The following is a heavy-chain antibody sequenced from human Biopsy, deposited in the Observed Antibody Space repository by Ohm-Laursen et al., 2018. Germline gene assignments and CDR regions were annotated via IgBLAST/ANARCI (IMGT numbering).Heavy chain of an antibody. Sequence: GSSVKVSCKASGGTFINYAISWVRQAPGQGLEWMGGIILMFGTANYAQMFQGRVTISADESTSTSYMELSSLTTEDTAIYYCARGPHSGSHSCFDYWGRGTLVTVSS. CDR1: GGTFINYA. J-gene: IGHJ4*02. CDR2: IILMFGTA. CDR3: ARGPHSGSHSCFDY. V-gene: IGHV1-69*01. D-gene: IGHD1-26*01.